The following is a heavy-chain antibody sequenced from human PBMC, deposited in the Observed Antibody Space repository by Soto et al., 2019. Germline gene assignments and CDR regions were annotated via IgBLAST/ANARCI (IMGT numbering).Heavy chain of an antibody. CDR2: ISSRGSST. CDR3: ARDLGSSSTGFDY. Sequence: VASGCCLTFYTMNWVRQAPGTGLEWVSSISSRGSSTYYAESVRGRFTISRDNAKNSLYLQMNSLRAEDTAVYYCARDLGSSSTGFDYWGQGTLVTVSS. D-gene: IGHD6-6*01. V-gene: IGHV3-21*04. CDR1: GCCLTFYT. J-gene: IGHJ4*02.